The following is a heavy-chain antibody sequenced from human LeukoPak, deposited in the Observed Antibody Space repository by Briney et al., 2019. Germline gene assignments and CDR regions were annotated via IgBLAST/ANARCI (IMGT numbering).Heavy chain of an antibody. Sequence: GGSLRLSCAASGFTFSSYSMNWVRQAPGKGLEWVSYISSSSSTIYYADSVKGRFTISRDNGKNTLYLQMNSLRAEDTAVYYCAREGYEDAFDIWGQGTMVTVSS. CDR3: AREGYEDAFDI. CDR2: ISSSSSTI. J-gene: IGHJ3*02. V-gene: IGHV3-48*01. D-gene: IGHD3-3*01. CDR1: GFTFSSYS.